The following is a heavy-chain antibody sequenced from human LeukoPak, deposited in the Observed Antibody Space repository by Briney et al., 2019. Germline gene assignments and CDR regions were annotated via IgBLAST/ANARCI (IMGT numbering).Heavy chain of an antibody. J-gene: IGHJ1*01. Sequence: PGGSLRLSCVASGFTFSDAWMSWVRQAPGKGLEWVGRIKSKIDGGTIDYAAPVKGRFTISRDDSRNTLYLQMNSRKAEDEAVYYCTTRRQDGWWGQGTLVTVSS. CDR1: GFTFSDAW. V-gene: IGHV3-15*01. CDR3: TTRRQDGW. CDR2: IKSKIDGGTI. D-gene: IGHD2-15*01.